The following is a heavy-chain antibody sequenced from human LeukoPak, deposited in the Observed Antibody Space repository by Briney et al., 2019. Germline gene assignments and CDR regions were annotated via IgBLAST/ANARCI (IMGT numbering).Heavy chain of an antibody. D-gene: IGHD3-3*01. CDR1: GFTVSSNY. CDR2: IYSGGST. J-gene: IGHJ3*02. V-gene: IGHV3-53*01. Sequence: GGSLRLSCAASGFTVSSNYMSWVRQAPGKGLEWVSVIYSGGSTYYADSVKGRFTISRDNSKNSLYLQMNSLRAEDTAVYYCARDFGGDFWSGYGGAFDIWGQGTMVTVSS. CDR3: ARDFGGDFWSGYGGAFDI.